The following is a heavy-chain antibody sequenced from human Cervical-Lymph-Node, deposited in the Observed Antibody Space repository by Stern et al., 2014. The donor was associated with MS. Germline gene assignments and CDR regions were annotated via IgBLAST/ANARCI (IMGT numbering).Heavy chain of an antibody. D-gene: IGHD1-14*01. CDR2: IIPMYGAA. J-gene: IGHJ4*02. Sequence: QVQLVQSGAEIKKPGSSVKVSCKASGGSFSSYAVNWVRQAPGQGPEWMVGIIPMYGAANYAQKFQGRVTLMADESTSTAYMELISLTSEDTAVYYCTREATAHSGTFDFWGQGTLVTV. V-gene: IGHV1-69*01. CDR1: GGSFSSYA. CDR3: TREATAHSGTFDF.